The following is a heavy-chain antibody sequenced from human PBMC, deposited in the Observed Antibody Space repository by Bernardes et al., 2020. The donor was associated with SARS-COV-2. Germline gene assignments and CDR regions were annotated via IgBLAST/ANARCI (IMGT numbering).Heavy chain of an antibody. V-gene: IGHV1-18*04. CDR2: ISTYNGNT. Sequence: SVNVSCNASGYTFTSYGLSWVRQAPGQGLEWMGWISTYNGNTIYAQKLQGRVTMTTDTSTTTAYMELRSLRSDDTAVYYCARDLLDYDASGYYSWGQGTLVTVSS. CDR3: ARDLLDYDASGYYS. J-gene: IGHJ5*02. CDR1: GYTFTSYG. D-gene: IGHD3-22*01.